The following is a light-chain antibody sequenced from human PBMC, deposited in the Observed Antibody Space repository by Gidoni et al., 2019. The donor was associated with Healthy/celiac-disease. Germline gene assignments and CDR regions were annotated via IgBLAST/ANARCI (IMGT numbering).Light chain of an antibody. CDR3: QQYYSTPWT. J-gene: IGKJ1*01. CDR2: AAS. V-gene: IGKV1-NL1*01. CDR1: QGISNS. Sequence: DIQMTQSPSSLSASVGDRVTITCRASQGISNSLAWYQQKPGKAPKLLLYAASRLESGVPSRFSGSGSGTDYTLIISSLQPEDFAAYYCQQYYSTPWTFGQGTKVEIK.